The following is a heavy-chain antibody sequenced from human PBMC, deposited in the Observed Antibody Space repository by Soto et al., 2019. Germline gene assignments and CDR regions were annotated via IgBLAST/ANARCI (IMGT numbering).Heavy chain of an antibody. Sequence: QVQLVQSGAEVKKPGSSVKVSCKASGGTFSSYAISWVRQAPGQGLEWMGGIIPIFGTANYAQKCQGRVTITADESTSTAYMELSSLRSEDTAVYYCARIRGGIAARQPHYYYYYGMDVWGQVTTVTVSS. J-gene: IGHJ6*02. CDR3: ARIRGGIAARQPHYYYYYGMDV. CDR2: IIPIFGTA. CDR1: GGTFSSYA. D-gene: IGHD6-6*01. V-gene: IGHV1-69*01.